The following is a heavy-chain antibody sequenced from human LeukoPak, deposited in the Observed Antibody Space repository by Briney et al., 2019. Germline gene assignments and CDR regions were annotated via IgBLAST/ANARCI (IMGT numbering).Heavy chain of an antibody. V-gene: IGHV3-30*04. CDR2: ISYDGSNK. D-gene: IGHD3-22*01. CDR3: ARGDYYYDSSGYQDN. CDR1: GFTFSSYA. Sequence: GGSLRLSCAASGFTFSSYAMHWVRQAPGKGLEWVAVISYDGSNKYYADSVKGRFTISRDNSKNTLYLQMNSLRAEDTAVYYCARGDYYYDSSGYQDNWGQGTLVTVSS. J-gene: IGHJ4*02.